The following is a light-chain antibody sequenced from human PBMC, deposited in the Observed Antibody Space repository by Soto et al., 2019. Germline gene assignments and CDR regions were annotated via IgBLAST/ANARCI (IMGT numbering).Light chain of an antibody. J-gene: IGKJ1*01. Sequence: DIVMTQSPDSLAVSLGERATINCKSSQSVLYSSNNKNYLAWYQQKPGQPPKLLIYWASTRESGVPDRVSGSGSGTDFTLTISSLQAEDVAVYYCQQYYSSWTFGQGTKVEIK. CDR2: WAS. V-gene: IGKV4-1*01. CDR3: QQYYSSWT. CDR1: QSVLYSSNNKNY.